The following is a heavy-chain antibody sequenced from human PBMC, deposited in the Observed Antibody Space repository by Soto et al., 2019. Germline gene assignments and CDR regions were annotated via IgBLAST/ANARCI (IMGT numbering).Heavy chain of an antibody. D-gene: IGHD3-10*01. V-gene: IGHV4-59*01. CDR2: IYYSGST. J-gene: IGHJ6*02. CDR1: GGSISRYY. CDR3: ARGRGSGSSFYYYGMDV. Sequence: SETLSLTCTVSGGSISRYYWSWIRQPPGKGREWIGYIYYSGSTNYNPSFKSRVTISVDTSKNQFSLKPSAVTAAYTAVYYCARGRGSGSSFYYYGMDVWGQGTTVTVSS.